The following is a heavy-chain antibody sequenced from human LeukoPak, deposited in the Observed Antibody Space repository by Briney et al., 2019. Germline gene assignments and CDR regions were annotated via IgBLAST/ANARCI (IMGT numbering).Heavy chain of an antibody. D-gene: IGHD6-13*01. V-gene: IGHV1-2*06. CDR2: INPYSGDT. Sequence: ASVKVSCKASGYTFTGYHIPWVRQAPGQGLEWMGRINPYSGDTNFAQKFQCRVTMTRDTSITTAYMDLSSLTPDDTAVYFCARDQGSLTRSWYTGYWGQGTQVTVSS. J-gene: IGHJ4*02. CDR1: GYTFTGYH. CDR3: ARDQGSLTRSWYTGY.